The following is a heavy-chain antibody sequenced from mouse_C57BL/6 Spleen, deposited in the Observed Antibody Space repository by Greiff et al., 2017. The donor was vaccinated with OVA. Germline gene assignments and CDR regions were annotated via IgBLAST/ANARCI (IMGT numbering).Heavy chain of an antibody. D-gene: IGHD4-1*01. J-gene: IGHJ2*01. CDR1: GYTFTDYN. CDR3: AKSGTNWDYFDY. Sequence: EVQLQQSGPELVKPGASVKMSCKASGYTFTDYNMHWVKQSHGKSLEWIGYINPNNGGTSYNQKFKGKATLTVNKSSSTAYMELRSLTSEDSAVYSCAKSGTNWDYFDYWGQGTTLTVSS. CDR2: INPNNGGT. V-gene: IGHV1-22*01.